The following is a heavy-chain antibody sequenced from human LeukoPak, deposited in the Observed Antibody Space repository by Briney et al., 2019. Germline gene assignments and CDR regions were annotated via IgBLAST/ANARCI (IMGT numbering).Heavy chain of an antibody. Sequence: SETLSLTCAVYGGSFSGYYWSWIRQPPGKGLEWIGEINHSGSTNYSPSLKSRVTISVDTSKNQFSLKLSSVTAADTAVYYCARASTIVVVTRVFDYWGQGTLVTVSS. CDR2: INHSGST. J-gene: IGHJ4*02. D-gene: IGHD3-22*01. CDR3: ARASTIVVVTRVFDY. CDR1: GGSFSGYY. V-gene: IGHV4-34*01.